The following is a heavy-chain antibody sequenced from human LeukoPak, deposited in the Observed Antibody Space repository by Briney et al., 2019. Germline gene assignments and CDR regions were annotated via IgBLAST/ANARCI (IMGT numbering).Heavy chain of an antibody. D-gene: IGHD5-18*01. CDR2: IIPILGIA. V-gene: IGHV1-69*04. CDR3: ARDTAMVQYYFDY. Sequence: SVKVSCKASGGTFSSYAISWVRQAPGQGLEWMGRIIPILGIANYAQNFQGRVTITADKSTSTAYMELSSLRSEDTAVYYCARDTAMVQYYFDYWGQGTLVTVSS. J-gene: IGHJ4*02. CDR1: GGTFSSYA.